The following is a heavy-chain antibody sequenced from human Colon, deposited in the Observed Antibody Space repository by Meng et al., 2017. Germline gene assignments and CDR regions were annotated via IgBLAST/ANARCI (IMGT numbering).Heavy chain of an antibody. Sequence: QGQLHEWGAGLLEPSETLPPPCVVYGGSLRGYYWSWIRQPPGKGLEWIGEINHSGTTTFNPSLESRVTISIDTSKNQISLNVTSLTAADTAVYYCARGLFSRLRSLWFDPWGQGTLVTVSS. CDR1: GGSLRGYY. J-gene: IGHJ5*02. CDR2: INHSGTT. V-gene: IGHV4-34*01. CDR3: ARGLFSRLRSLWFDP. D-gene: IGHD2/OR15-2a*01.